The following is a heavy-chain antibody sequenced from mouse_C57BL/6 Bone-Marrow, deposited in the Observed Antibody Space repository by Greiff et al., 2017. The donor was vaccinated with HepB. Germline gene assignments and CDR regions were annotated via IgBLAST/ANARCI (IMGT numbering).Heavy chain of an antibody. D-gene: IGHD1-1*01. Sequence: VQLQQSGPELVKPGASVKLSCKASGYTFTDYNMHWVKQSHGKSLEWIGYINPNNGGTSYNQKFKGKATLTVNKSSSTAYMELRSLTSEDSAVYYCARRYYGSSSNLVFGFWGTGTTVTVSS. V-gene: IGHV1-22*01. CDR2: INPNNGGT. J-gene: IGHJ1*03. CDR3: ARRYYGSSSNLVFGF. CDR1: GYTFTDYN.